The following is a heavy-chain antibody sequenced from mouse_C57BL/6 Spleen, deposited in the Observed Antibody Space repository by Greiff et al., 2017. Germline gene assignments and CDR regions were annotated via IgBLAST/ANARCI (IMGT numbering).Heavy chain of an antibody. D-gene: IGHD2-1*01. CDR2: ISSGSSTI. V-gene: IGHV5-17*01. CDR3: ALIYYGNCYAMDY. J-gene: IGHJ4*01. Sequence: DVMLVESGGGLVKPGGSLKLSCAASGFTFSDYGMHWVRQAPEKGLEWVAYISSGSSTIYYADTVKGRFTISRDNAKNTLFLQMTSLRSEDTAMYYCALIYYGNCYAMDYWGQGTSVTVSS. CDR1: GFTFSDYG.